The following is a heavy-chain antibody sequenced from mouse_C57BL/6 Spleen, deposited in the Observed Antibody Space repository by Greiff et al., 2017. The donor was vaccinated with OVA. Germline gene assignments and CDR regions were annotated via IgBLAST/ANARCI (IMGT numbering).Heavy chain of an antibody. CDR2: IYPGSGST. V-gene: IGHV1-55*01. CDR1: GYTFTSYW. Sequence: QVQLQQPGAELVKPGASVKMSCKASGYTFTSYWITWVKQRPGQGLEWIGDIYPGSGSTNYHEKFKSKATLSVDTSSSTAYLQLSPLTSEDSAVFYYARRSDRRVYAMDDWGQGTSVTVSS. J-gene: IGHJ4*01. CDR3: ARRSDRRVYAMDD.